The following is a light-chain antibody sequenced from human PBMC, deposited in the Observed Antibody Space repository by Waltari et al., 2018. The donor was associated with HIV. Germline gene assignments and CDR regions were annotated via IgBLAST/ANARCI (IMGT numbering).Light chain of an antibody. V-gene: IGLV2-11*01. CDR3: CSSAGTNDLL. CDR2: DVT. Sequence: QSALTQPRSVSGSPGQPVTISCTGTGSDVGAYNFVSWYQQRPGKAPKLVIFDVTKRPSGVPDRFSGSKSGNTASLTISGLQADDEADYYCCSSAGTNDLLFGGGTRLTVL. J-gene: IGLJ2*01. CDR1: GSDVGAYNF.